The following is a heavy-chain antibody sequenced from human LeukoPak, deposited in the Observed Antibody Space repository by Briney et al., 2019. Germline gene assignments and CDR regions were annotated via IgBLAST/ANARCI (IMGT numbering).Heavy chain of an antibody. CDR2: IYTSGGT. J-gene: IGHJ5*02. CDR1: GDSISSYY. V-gene: IGHV4-4*09. D-gene: IGHD3-22*01. CDR3: AGPYYYDSRIDP. Sequence: SETLSLTCTVSGDSISSYYWSWIRQPPGKGLEWIGYIYTSGGTNYIPSLKGRVTISIDTSKNQFSLKLSSVTAADTAVYYCAGPYYYDSRIDPWGQGTLVAVSS.